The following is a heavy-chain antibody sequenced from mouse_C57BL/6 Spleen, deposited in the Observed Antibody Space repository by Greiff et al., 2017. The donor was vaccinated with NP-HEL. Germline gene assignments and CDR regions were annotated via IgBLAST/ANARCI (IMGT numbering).Heavy chain of an antibody. CDR2: IYPRSGNT. Sequence: QVQLQQSGAELVRPGASVKLSCKASGYSFSSYGMSWVKQRTGQGLEWIGQIYPRSGNTYYNEKFKGKATLTADKSSSTAYMELRSLAYADSAVSFSAGSYGYERGYYFDYWGQGTTLTVSA. J-gene: IGHJ2*01. D-gene: IGHD2-2*01. CDR1: GYSFSSYG. V-gene: IGHV1-81*01. CDR3: AGSYGYERGYYFDY.